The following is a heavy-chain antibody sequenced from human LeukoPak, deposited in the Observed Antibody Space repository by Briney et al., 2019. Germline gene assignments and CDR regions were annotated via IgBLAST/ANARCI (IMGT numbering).Heavy chain of an antibody. J-gene: IGHJ6*03. CDR3: ARDGRVLELRYYYYYMDV. Sequence: GGSLRLSCAASGFTFSDYYMSWIRQAPGKGLEWVSYISSSGSTIYYAGSVKGRFTISRDNAKNSLYLQMNSLRAEDTAVYYCARDGRVLELRYYYYYMDVWGKGTTVTVSS. CDR2: ISSSGSTI. CDR1: GFTFSDYY. V-gene: IGHV3-11*04. D-gene: IGHD1-7*01.